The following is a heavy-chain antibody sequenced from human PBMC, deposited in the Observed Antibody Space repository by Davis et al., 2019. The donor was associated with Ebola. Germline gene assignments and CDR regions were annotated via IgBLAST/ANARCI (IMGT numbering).Heavy chain of an antibody. CDR3: AKEVLPSHYYYYYGMDV. J-gene: IGHJ6*02. D-gene: IGHD3-3*01. V-gene: IGHV3-21*04. CDR1: GFTFSSYS. CDR2: ISSSSSYI. Sequence: GGSLRLSCAASGFTFSSYSMNWVRHAPGKGLEWVSSISSSSSYIYYADSVKGRFTISRDNSKNTLYLQMNSLRAEDTAVYYCAKEVLPSHYYYYYGMDVWGQGTTVTVSS.